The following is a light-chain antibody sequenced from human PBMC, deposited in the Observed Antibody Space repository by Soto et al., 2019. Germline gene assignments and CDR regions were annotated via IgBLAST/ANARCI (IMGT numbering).Light chain of an antibody. CDR1: QNISSY. J-gene: IGKJ5*01. V-gene: IGKV3-20*01. CDR3: QQYGSSLIT. CDR2: GAS. Sequence: IVLTQSPATLSLSPGKRATLSCRASQNISSYLIWYQQKPGQAPRLLIYGASSRATGIPDRFSGSGSGTDFTLTISRLEPEDFAVYYCQQYGSSLITFGQGTRLE.